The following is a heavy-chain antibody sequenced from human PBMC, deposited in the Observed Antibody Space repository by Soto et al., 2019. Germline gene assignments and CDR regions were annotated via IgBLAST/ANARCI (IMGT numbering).Heavy chain of an antibody. D-gene: IGHD1-1*01. CDR1: GGSISSGGYS. CDR2: VHHTGST. V-gene: IGHV4-30-2*01. J-gene: IGHJ1*01. CDR3: ARGLWNDVFQY. Sequence: SETLSLTCAVSGGSISSGGYSWTWIRQPPGKGLEWIGYVHHTGSTTYNPSLKTRVNISVDRPNNQFFLTLTSATAADSAIYYCARGLWNDVFQYWGRGILVTVSS.